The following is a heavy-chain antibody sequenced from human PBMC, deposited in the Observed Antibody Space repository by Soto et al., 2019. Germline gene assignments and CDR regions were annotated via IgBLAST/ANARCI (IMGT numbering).Heavy chain of an antibody. CDR3: AIHLEGYSSCWAPFDY. D-gene: IGHD6-19*01. CDR2: IYYSGST. V-gene: IGHV4-39*01. Sequence: SDTCSVADGYSTSWSYYRGWKKQPPGKGLEWIGSIYYSGSTYYNPSLKSRVTISVDTSKNQFSLKLSSVTAADTAVYYFAIHLEGYSSCWAPFDYWGQRTLVTVSS. CDR1: DGYSTSWSYY. J-gene: IGHJ4*02.